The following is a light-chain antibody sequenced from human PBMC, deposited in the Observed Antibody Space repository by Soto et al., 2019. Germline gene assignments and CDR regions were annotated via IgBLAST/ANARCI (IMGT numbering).Light chain of an antibody. CDR3: SSYTSSSTLYV. CDR2: DVS. J-gene: IGLJ1*01. Sequence: SVLTQPASVSGSPGPSVTISCTGTSNEVSGYNYVSWYQQHPGKAPKLMIYDVSNRPSGVSNRFSGSKSGNTASLTISGLQAEDEADYYCSSYTSSSTLYVFGTGAKVTVL. CDR1: SNEVSGYNY. V-gene: IGLV2-14*01.